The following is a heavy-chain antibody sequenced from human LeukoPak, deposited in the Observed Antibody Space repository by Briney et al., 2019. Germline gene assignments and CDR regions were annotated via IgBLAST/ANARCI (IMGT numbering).Heavy chain of an antibody. CDR3: ARDPYSSGWPSYYYYGMDV. CDR1: GFTFRRYW. CDR2: MNQDGSEK. V-gene: IGHV3-7*01. Sequence: GGSLRLSCAASGFTFRRYWMTWVRQAPGKGLEWVANMNQDGSEKYYVDSVKGRFTISRDNAKNSLYLQMNSLGAEDTAVYYCARDPYSSGWPSYYYYGMDVWGQGTTVTVSS. D-gene: IGHD6-19*01. J-gene: IGHJ6*02.